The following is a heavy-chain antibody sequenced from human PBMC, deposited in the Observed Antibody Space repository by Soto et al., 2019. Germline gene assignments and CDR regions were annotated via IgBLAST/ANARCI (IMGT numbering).Heavy chain of an antibody. CDR2: ISGSGGST. J-gene: IGHJ4*02. V-gene: IGHV3-23*01. CDR1: GFTFSSYA. Sequence: EVQLLESGGGLVEPGGSLRLSCAASGFTFSSYAMSWVRQAPGKGLEWVSAISGSGGSTYYADSVKGRFTISRDNSKNTLYLQMNSLRAEDTAVYYCAEALLTGTTWYDYWGQGTLVTVSS. CDR3: AEALLTGTTWYDY. D-gene: IGHD1-7*01.